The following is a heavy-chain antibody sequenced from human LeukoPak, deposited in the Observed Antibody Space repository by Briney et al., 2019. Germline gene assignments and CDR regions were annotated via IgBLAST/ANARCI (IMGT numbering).Heavy chain of an antibody. CDR3: ARSSAAEGPTHNWFGP. D-gene: IGHD6-13*01. CDR1: GASIKTSIYY. J-gene: IGHJ5*02. Sequence: SETLSLTCTVSGASIKTSIYYWGWIRQPPGKGLEWIGSIYYSGNTSYNPSLTSRVTISVDTSKNQFSLKVYSVTAADTAVYYCARSSAAEGPTHNWFGPWGQGTLVTVPS. CDR2: IYYSGNT. V-gene: IGHV4-39*01.